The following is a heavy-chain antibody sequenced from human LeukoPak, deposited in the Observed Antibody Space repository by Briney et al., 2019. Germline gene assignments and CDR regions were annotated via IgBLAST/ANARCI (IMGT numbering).Heavy chain of an antibody. CDR3: ARHRPRHGDTADY. D-gene: IGHD5-18*01. Sequence: ASVKVSCKASGYIFISYAMHWVRQAPGQRLEWMGWINAGNGNTKYSQKFQGRATITRDTSASTVYMELSSLRSEDTAVYYCARHRPRHGDTADYWGQGTLVTVSS. V-gene: IGHV1-3*01. J-gene: IGHJ4*02. CDR1: GYIFISYA. CDR2: INAGNGNT.